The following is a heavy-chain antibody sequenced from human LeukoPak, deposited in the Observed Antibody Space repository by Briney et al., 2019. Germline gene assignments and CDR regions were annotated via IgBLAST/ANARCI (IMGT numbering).Heavy chain of an antibody. Sequence: PSQTLSLTCTVSGGSISSGGYYWSWIRQPPGKGLEWSGYIYHSGSTYYNPSLKSRVTISVDRSKNQFSLKLSSVTAADTAVYYCARVGNLLEWLPGAFDIWGQGTMVTVSS. D-gene: IGHD3-3*01. CDR2: IYHSGST. CDR3: ARVGNLLEWLPGAFDI. CDR1: GGSISSGGYY. V-gene: IGHV4-30-2*01. J-gene: IGHJ3*02.